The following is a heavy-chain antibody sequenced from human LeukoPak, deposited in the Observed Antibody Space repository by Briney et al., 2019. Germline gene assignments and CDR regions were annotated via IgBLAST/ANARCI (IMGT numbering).Heavy chain of an antibody. CDR2: IYSGGAI. CDR1: GFMFSSNW. V-gene: IGHV3-53*01. D-gene: IGHD1-14*01. CDR3: ARRPGN. J-gene: IGHJ4*02. Sequence: GGSLRLSCAASGFMFSSNWMSWVRQAPGKGLEWVSLIYSGGAIRYADSVKGRFTISRDSSKNTLFLQMNDLTVEDTARYYCARRPGNWGQGILVTVSS.